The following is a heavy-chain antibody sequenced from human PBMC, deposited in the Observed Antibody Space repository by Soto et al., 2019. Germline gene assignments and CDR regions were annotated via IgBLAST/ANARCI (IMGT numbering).Heavy chain of an antibody. J-gene: IGHJ6*02. CDR1: GFTFSDHY. Sequence: GGSLRLSCAASGFTFSDHYMDWVRQAPGKGLEWVGRTRNKANNYTTEYAASEKGRFTISRDHLKNSLYLQMNSLKTEDTAVYYCARSSRERTYYGMDVWGQGTTVTVSS. CDR3: ARSSRERTYYGMDV. V-gene: IGHV3-72*01. D-gene: IGHD1-26*01. CDR2: TRNKANNYTT.